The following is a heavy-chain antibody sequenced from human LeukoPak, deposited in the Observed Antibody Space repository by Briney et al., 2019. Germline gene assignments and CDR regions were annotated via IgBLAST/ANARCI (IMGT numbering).Heavy chain of an antibody. CDR1: GFTFSSYA. CDR2: ISYDGSNK. CDR3: ARGHSPHL. Sequence: GGSLRLSCAASGFTFSSYAMHWVRQAPGKGLEWVAVISYDGSNKYYADSVKGRFAISGDNSKNTLYLQMNSLRAEDTAVYYCARGHSPHLWGQGTLVTVSS. J-gene: IGHJ4*02. D-gene: IGHD2-21*01. V-gene: IGHV3-30*09.